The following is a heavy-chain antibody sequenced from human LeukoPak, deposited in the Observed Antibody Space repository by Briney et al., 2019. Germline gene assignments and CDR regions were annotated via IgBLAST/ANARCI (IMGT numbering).Heavy chain of an antibody. CDR3: ARRGDFWSGYYKGYYFDY. CDR2: INHSGST. J-gene: IGHJ4*02. CDR1: GGSFSSYY. Sequence: SETLSLTCAVYGGSFSSYYWSWIRQPPGKGLEWIGEINHSGSTNYNPSLKSRVTISVDTSKNQFSLKLSSVTAADTAVYYCARRGDFWSGYYKGYYFDYWGQGTLVTVSS. V-gene: IGHV4-34*01. D-gene: IGHD3-3*01.